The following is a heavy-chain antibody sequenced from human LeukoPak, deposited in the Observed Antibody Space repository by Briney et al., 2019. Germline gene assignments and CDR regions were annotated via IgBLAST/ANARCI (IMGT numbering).Heavy chain of an antibody. CDR3: ARALAFDSSGCSACPN. J-gene: IGHJ4*02. Sequence: PGGSLRLSCAGSGFPFSSYTMNWVRQAPGKGLEWVSSITSSGAYIYYSDSVKGRFTISRDNANNSLYLQMNSLGAEDTAVYYCARALAFDSSGCSACPNWGQGTLVSVST. V-gene: IGHV3-21*01. CDR1: GFPFSSYT. D-gene: IGHD3-22*01. CDR2: ITSSGAYI.